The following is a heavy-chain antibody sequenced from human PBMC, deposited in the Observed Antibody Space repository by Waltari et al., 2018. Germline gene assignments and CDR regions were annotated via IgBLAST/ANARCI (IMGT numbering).Heavy chain of an antibody. CDR3: ARDAGGDDFWSGYPNWFDP. Sequence: QVQLQESGPGLVKPSQTLSLTCTVSGGSISSGSYYWSWIRQPAGKGLEWIGRIHTSGSTNYNPSLKSRVTISVDTSKNQFSLKLSSVTAADTAVYYCARDAGGDDFWSGYPNWFDPWGQGTLVTVSS. CDR1: GGSISSGSYY. J-gene: IGHJ5*02. D-gene: IGHD3-3*01. CDR2: IHTSGST. V-gene: IGHV4-61*02.